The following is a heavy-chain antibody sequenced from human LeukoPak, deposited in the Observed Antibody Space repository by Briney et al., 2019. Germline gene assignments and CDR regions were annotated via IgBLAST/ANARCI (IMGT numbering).Heavy chain of an antibody. CDR3: ARGRSSWYDLDY. J-gene: IGHJ4*02. CDR2: INPNSGGT. V-gene: IGHV1-2*06. Sequence: ASVKVPCKASGYSFTGYYMYWVRQAPGQGLEWMGRINPNSGGTNYAQKFQGRVTMTRDTSISTAYMELSRLRSDDTAVYYCARGRSSWYDLDYWGQGTLVTVSP. D-gene: IGHD6-13*01. CDR1: GYSFTGYY.